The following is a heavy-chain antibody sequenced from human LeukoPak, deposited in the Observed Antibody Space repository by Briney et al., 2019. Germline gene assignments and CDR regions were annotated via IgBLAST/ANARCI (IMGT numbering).Heavy chain of an antibody. CDR2: ISYDGSNK. V-gene: IGHV3-30*04. CDR1: KFTFSNYA. CDR3: ARYSSSFYYFYMDV. D-gene: IGHD6-13*01. Sequence: PGGSLRLSCASSKFTFSNYAMHWVRQAPGKGLEWVAVISYDGSNKYYADSMEGRFTISRDNAKNSLYLQMNSLRAEDTAVYYCARYSSSFYYFYMDVWGKGTTVTVSS. J-gene: IGHJ6*03.